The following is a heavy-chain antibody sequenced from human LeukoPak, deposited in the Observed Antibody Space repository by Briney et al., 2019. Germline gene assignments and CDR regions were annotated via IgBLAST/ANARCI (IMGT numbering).Heavy chain of an antibody. CDR2: ISTGGRTI. D-gene: IGHD2-15*01. J-gene: IGHJ4*02. V-gene: IGHV3-48*03. CDR1: GFTFSSYE. Sequence: GGSLRLSCAASGFTFSSYEMNWVRQAPGTGLEWVSYISTGGRTIYYADSVKGRFTISRDNAKNSLYLQMSSLRAEDTAVYYCARAPYCSGGSCYFDYWGQGTLVTVSS. CDR3: ARAPYCSGGSCYFDY.